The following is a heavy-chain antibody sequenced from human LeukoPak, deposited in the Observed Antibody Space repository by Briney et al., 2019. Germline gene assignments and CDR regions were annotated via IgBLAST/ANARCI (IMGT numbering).Heavy chain of an antibody. Sequence: GGSLRLSCAASGFTFSSYGMHWVRQAPGKGLEWVAVIYSGGSTYYADSVKGRFIISIDNSKNTLSLQMNSLRAEDTAVYYCARSGGGMDDYWGQGTLVTVSS. CDR2: IYSGGST. J-gene: IGHJ4*02. CDR1: GFTFSSYG. CDR3: ARSGGGMDDY. D-gene: IGHD3-16*01. V-gene: IGHV3-NL1*01.